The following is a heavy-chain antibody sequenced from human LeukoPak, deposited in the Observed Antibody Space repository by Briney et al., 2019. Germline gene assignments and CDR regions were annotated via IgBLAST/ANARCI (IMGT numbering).Heavy chain of an antibody. J-gene: IGHJ3*02. Sequence: PGGSLRLSCAASGFTFSSYSMNWVRQAPGKGLEWVAFIRYDGSNKYYADSVKGRFTISRDNSKNTLYLQMNSLRAEDTAVYYCAKDGITMVRGVIILDAFDIWGQGTMVTVSS. CDR2: IRYDGSNK. CDR3: AKDGITMVRGVIILDAFDI. CDR1: GFTFSSYS. V-gene: IGHV3-30*02. D-gene: IGHD3-10*01.